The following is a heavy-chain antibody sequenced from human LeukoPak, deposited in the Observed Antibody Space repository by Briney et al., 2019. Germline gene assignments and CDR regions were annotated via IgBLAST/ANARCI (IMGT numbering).Heavy chain of an antibody. Sequence: PGGSLRLSCAASGFTFSSYAMSWVRQAPGKGLEWVSAISGSGGSTYYADSVKGRFTISRDNSKNTLYLQMNSLRAEDTAVHYCAKGRRYCSGGSCYTMDVWGQGTTVTVSS. J-gene: IGHJ6*02. D-gene: IGHD2-15*01. V-gene: IGHV3-23*01. CDR3: AKGRRYCSGGSCYTMDV. CDR2: ISGSGGST. CDR1: GFTFSSYA.